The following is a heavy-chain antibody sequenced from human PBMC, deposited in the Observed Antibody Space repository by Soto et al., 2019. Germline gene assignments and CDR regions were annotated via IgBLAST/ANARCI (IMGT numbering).Heavy chain of an antibody. CDR2: IYYSGST. CDR1: GGSISSGDYY. Sequence: SETLSLTCTVSGGSISSGDYYWSWIRQPPGKGLEWIGYIYYSGSTYYNPSLKSRVTISVDTSKNQFSLKLSSVTAADTAVYYCARAAYYYDSSGYYYVDYWGQGTLVTVSS. CDR3: ARAAYYYDSSGYYYVDY. V-gene: IGHV4-30-4*01. J-gene: IGHJ4*02. D-gene: IGHD3-22*01.